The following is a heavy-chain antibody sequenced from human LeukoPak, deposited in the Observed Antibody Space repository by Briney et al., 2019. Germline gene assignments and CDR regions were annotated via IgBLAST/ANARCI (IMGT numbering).Heavy chain of an antibody. V-gene: IGHV3-30-3*01. CDR3: ARDRGSGSYFDY. CDR1: GFTFSSYA. J-gene: IGHJ4*02. D-gene: IGHD3-10*01. CDR2: ISYDGSNK. Sequence: GGSLRLSCAASGFTFSSYAMHWVRQAPGKGLEWVAVISYDGSNKYYADSVKGRFTISRDTSKNTLYLQMNSLRAEDTAVYYCARDRGSGSYFDYWGQGTLVTVSS.